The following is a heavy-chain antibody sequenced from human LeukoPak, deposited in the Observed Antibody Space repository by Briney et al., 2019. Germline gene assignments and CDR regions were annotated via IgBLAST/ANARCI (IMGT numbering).Heavy chain of an antibody. Sequence: GESLKISYKGSGYSFTSYWIGWVRQMPGKGLEWMGIIYPGDSDTRYSPSFQGQVTISADKSISTAYLQWSSPKASDTAMYYCARHVWDIVVVQPGAFDIWGQGTMVTVSS. J-gene: IGHJ3*02. D-gene: IGHD2-2*01. V-gene: IGHV5-51*01. CDR2: IYPGDSDT. CDR1: GYSFTSYW. CDR3: ARHVWDIVVVQPGAFDI.